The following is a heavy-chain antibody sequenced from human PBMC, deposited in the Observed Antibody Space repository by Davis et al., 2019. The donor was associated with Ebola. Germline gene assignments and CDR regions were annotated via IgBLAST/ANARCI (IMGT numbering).Heavy chain of an antibody. V-gene: IGHV3-48*03. CDR2: ISSSGSTI. D-gene: IGHD2-15*01. CDR3: ARDTISVVGFDY. J-gene: IGHJ4*02. CDR1: GFTFSSYE. Sequence: PGGSLRLSCAASGFTFSSYEMNWVRQAPGKGLEWVSYISSSGSTIYYADSVKGRFTISRDNAKNSLYLQMNSLRAEDTAVYYCARDTISVVGFDYWGQGTLVTVSS.